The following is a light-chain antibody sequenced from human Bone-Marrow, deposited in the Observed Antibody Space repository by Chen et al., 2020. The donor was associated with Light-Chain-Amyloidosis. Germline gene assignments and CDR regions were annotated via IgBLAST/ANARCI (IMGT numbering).Light chain of an antibody. CDR2: RDT. CDR1: DLPTKY. J-gene: IGLJ2*01. V-gene: IGLV3-25*03. CDR3: QSADNSGAYGVI. Sequence: SYELTQPPSVSVSPGQTARITCSGDDLPTKYAYWYQQKPGQAPVLVIQRDTERPAGISERFSGSSSGTTATLTISGGQAEDEADYHCQSADNSGAYGVIFGGGTKLTVL.